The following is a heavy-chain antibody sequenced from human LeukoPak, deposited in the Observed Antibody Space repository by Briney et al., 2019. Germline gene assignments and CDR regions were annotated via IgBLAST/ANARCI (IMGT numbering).Heavy chain of an antibody. V-gene: IGHV3-23*01. CDR3: AKRGDHDSSRYLRYFDY. Sequence: PGGSLRLSCAVSGFTFSSYAMSWARQAPGQGLEWVSAIPGSGGSTSYADSVKGRFTISRDNSKNTLYLQMNSLRAEDTAVYYCAKRGDHDSSRYLRYFDYWGQGTLVTVSS. J-gene: IGHJ4*02. CDR1: GFTFSSYA. D-gene: IGHD3-22*01. CDR2: IPGSGGST.